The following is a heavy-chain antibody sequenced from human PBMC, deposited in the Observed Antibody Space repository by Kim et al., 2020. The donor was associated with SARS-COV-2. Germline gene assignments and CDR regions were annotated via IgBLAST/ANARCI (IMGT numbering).Heavy chain of an antibody. J-gene: IGHJ5*02. CDR3: AKTTVTTANWFDP. V-gene: IGHV4-59*01. D-gene: IGHD4-17*01. Sequence: YNPTRKSRVTISVDTSKNQFPLKLSSVTAADTAVYYCAKTTVTTANWFDPWGQGTLVTVSS.